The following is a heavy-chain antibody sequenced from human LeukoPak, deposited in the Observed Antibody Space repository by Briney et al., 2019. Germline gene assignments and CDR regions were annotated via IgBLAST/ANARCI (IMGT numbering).Heavy chain of an antibody. J-gene: IGHJ6*02. D-gene: IGHD5-18*01. V-gene: IGHV1-69*04. Sequence: SVRVSCKASGGTFSSYAISWVRQAPGRGLEWMGRIIPILGIANYAQKFQGRVTITADKSTSTAYMELSSLRSEDTAVYYCARHQWIQLWPYYYYYGMDVWGQGTTVTVSS. CDR2: IIPILGIA. CDR1: GGTFSSYA. CDR3: ARHQWIQLWPYYYYYGMDV.